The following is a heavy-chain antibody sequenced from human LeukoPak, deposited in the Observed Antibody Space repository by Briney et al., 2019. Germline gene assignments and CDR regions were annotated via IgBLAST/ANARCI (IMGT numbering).Heavy chain of an antibody. CDR3: ARRYCSGGSCHFDY. D-gene: IGHD2-15*01. CDR1: GGSFSDYY. Sequence: SETLSLTCAVYGGSFSDYYWTWIRQPPGKGLEWIGEINHSGITNYNPSFKSRVTISVDTSKNQFSLKLSSVTAADTAVYYCARRYCSGGSCHFDYWGQGTLVTVSS. J-gene: IGHJ4*02. V-gene: IGHV4-34*01. CDR2: INHSGIT.